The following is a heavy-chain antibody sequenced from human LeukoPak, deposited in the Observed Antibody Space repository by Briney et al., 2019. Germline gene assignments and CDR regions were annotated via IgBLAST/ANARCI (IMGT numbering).Heavy chain of an antibody. V-gene: IGHV4-39*01. CDR2: IDNAGST. Sequence: ASETLSLTCTVSGGSISSGSYYWGWIRQSPGGGLEWIGSIDNAGSTYCNPSLKGRVTISVDTSKNQFSLKLTSVSAADTAVYFCARHPPGRNFWSGYPPGTFDYWGQGTLVTVSS. CDR3: ARHPPGRNFWSGYPPGTFDY. J-gene: IGHJ4*02. CDR1: GGSISSGSYY. D-gene: IGHD3-3*01.